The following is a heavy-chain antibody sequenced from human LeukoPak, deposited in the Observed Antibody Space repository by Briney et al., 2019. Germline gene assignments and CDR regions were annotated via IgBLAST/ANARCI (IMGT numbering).Heavy chain of an antibody. CDR2: IWYDGSNK. CDR1: GLTFSSYG. D-gene: IGHD2-15*01. V-gene: IGHV3-33*01. J-gene: IGHJ4*02. Sequence: GGSLRHSCAASGLTFSSYGMHWVRQAPGKGLEWVAVIWYDGSNKYYADSVKGRFTISRDNSKNTLYLQMNSLRAEDTAVYYCATDGGYCSGGSCYSYYFDYWGQGTLVTVSS. CDR3: ATDGGYCSGGSCYSYYFDY.